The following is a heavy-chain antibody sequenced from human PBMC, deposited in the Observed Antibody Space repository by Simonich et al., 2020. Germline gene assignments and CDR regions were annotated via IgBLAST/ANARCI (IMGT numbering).Heavy chain of an antibody. V-gene: IGHV4-39*01. D-gene: IGHD6-6*01. CDR1: GGSISSSSYY. Sequence: QLQLQESGPGLVKPSETLSLTCTVSGGSISSSSYYWGWIRQPPGKGLEWIGNIYYSGSTYYNPALKSRVTIAGDTSKNQFSLKLSAVTAADTAVYYCARWAYSSSYFDYWGQGTLVTVSS. J-gene: IGHJ4*02. CDR2: IYYSGST. CDR3: ARWAYSSSYFDY.